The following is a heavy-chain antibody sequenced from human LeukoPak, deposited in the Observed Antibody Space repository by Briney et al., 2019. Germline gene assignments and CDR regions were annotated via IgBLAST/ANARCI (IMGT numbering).Heavy chain of an antibody. CDR1: GGSMSSSRYY. V-gene: IGHV4-39*01. D-gene: IGHD3-3*01. CDR3: ARLKGFLEFDY. J-gene: IGHJ4*02. CDR2: IYYSGST. Sequence: WETLSLTCTVSGGSMSSSRYYGGWIRQPPGEGLEWIGSIYYSGSTYYNPSLKSRVSRSVDTSKNQFSLKLSSVTAADTAVYYCARLKGFLEFDYWGQGTLVTVSS.